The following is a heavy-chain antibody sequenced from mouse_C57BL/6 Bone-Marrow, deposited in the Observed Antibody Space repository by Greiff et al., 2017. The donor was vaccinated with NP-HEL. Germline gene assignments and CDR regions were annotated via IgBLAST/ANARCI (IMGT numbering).Heavy chain of an antibody. CDR2: ISSGGSYT. Sequence: EVQLKESGGDLVKPGGSLKLSCAASGFTFSSYGMSWVRQTPDKRLEWVATISSGGSYTYYPDSVKGRFTISRDNAKNTLYLQMSSLKSEDTAMYYCASYFYAMDYWGQGTSVTVSS. D-gene: IGHD1-1*01. CDR3: ASYFYAMDY. J-gene: IGHJ4*01. V-gene: IGHV5-6*01. CDR1: GFTFSSYG.